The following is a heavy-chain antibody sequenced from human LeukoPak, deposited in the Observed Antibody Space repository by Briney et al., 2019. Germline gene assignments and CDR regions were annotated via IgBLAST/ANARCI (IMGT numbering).Heavy chain of an antibody. J-gene: IGHJ5*02. D-gene: IGHD6-19*01. CDR2: INHSGST. CDR1: GGSFSGYY. Sequence: SETLSLTCAVYGGSFSGYYWSWIRQPPGEGLEWIGEINHSGSTNYNPSLKSRVTISVDTSKNQFSLKLSSVTAADTAVYYCARVAVAGSLYNWFDPWGQGTLVTVSS. CDR3: ARVAVAGSLYNWFDP. V-gene: IGHV4-34*01.